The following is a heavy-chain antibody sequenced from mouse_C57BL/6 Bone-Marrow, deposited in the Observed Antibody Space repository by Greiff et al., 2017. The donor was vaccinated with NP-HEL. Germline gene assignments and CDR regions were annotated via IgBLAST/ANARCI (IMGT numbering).Heavy chain of an antibody. Sequence: QVHVKQPGAELVMPGASVKLSCKASGYTFTSYWMHWVKQRPGQGLEWIGEIDPSDSYTNYNQKFKGKSTLTVDKSSSTAYMQLSSLTSEDSAVYYCARDTANWSYAMDYGGQGTSVTVSA. J-gene: IGHJ4*01. CDR2: IDPSDSYT. D-gene: IGHD4-1*01. V-gene: IGHV1-69*01. CDR1: GYTFTSYW. CDR3: ARDTANWSYAMDY.